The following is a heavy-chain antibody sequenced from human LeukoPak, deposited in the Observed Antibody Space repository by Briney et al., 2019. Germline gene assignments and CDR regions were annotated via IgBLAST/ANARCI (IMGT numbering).Heavy chain of an antibody. CDR2: INWNGGST. CDR1: GFTFSSYE. CDR3: ARIAARLGNDAFDI. J-gene: IGHJ3*02. V-gene: IGHV3-20*04. Sequence: PGGSLRLSCAASGFTFSSYEMNWVRQAPGKGLEWVSGINWNGGSTGYADSVKGRFTISRDNAKNSLYLQMNSLRAEDTALYYCARIAARLGNDAFDIWGQGTMVTVSS. D-gene: IGHD6-6*01.